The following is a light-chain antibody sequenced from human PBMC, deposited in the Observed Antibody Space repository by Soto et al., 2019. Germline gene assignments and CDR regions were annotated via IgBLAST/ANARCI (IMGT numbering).Light chain of an antibody. CDR1: SSDVGGFDY. V-gene: IGLV2-14*03. CDR3: SSYTSASALYV. J-gene: IGLJ1*01. Sequence: QSALTQPASVSESPGQSITISCTGTSSDVGGFDYVAWYQQHLGQAPKLIIYDVTVRPSGVSNRFSGSKSGNTASLAISGLQTEDEAHYYCSSYTSASALYVFGTGTKVTVL. CDR2: DVT.